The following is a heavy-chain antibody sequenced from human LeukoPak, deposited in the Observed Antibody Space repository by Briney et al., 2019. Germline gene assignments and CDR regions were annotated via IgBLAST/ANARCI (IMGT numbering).Heavy chain of an antibody. CDR3: ARALVPAASVDY. J-gene: IGHJ4*02. Sequence: SVKVSCKASGGTLSSYTISWVRQAPGQGLEWMGRIIPILGIANYAQKFQGRVTITADKSTSTAYMELSSLRSEDTAVYYCARALVPAASVDYWGQGTLVTVSS. D-gene: IGHD2-2*01. V-gene: IGHV1-69*02. CDR2: IIPILGIA. CDR1: GGTLSSYT.